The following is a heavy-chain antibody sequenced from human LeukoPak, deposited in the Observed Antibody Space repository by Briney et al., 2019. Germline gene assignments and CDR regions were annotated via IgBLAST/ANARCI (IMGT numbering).Heavy chain of an antibody. CDR3: AKDGDKYYYGSGSYPHFDY. D-gene: IGHD3-10*01. CDR2: ICGSGGST. J-gene: IGHJ4*02. Sequence: SGGSLRLSCAASGFTFSSYAMNWVRQAPGKGLEWVSAICGSGGSTYYADSVKGRFTISRDNSKNTLYLQMNSLRAEDTAVYYCAKDGDKYYYGSGSYPHFDYWGQGTLVTVSS. V-gene: IGHV3-23*01. CDR1: GFTFSSYA.